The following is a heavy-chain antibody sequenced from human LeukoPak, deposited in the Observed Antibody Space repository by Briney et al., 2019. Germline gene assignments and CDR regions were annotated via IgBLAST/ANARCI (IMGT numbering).Heavy chain of an antibody. D-gene: IGHD4-17*01. CDR1: GGSISSSSYY. Sequence: SETLSLTCTVSGGSISSSSYYWGWIRQPPGKGLEWIGSIYYSGSTYYNPSLKSRVTISVDTSKNQFSLKLSSVTAADTAVYYCARSAPPVATTVTKLYYYGMDVWGQGTTVTVSS. J-gene: IGHJ6*02. CDR3: ARSAPPVATTVTKLYYYGMDV. V-gene: IGHV4-39*07. CDR2: IYYSGST.